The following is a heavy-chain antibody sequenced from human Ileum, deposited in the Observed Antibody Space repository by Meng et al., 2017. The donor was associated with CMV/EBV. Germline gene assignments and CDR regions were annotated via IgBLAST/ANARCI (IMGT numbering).Heavy chain of an antibody. V-gene: IGHV7-4-1*02. CDR2: INTNTGNP. CDR1: GYNVITYG. J-gene: IGHJ4*01. D-gene: IGHD5-24*01. CDR3: TRGDGDHSSKFDY. Sequence: KTSGYNVITYGINWVREAPGQRLEWMGWINTNTGNPTYAQDFTGRFVFSLDPSVSTAYLQINSLRTEDSAVYYCTRGDGDHSSKFDYWGQDPGSPSPQ.